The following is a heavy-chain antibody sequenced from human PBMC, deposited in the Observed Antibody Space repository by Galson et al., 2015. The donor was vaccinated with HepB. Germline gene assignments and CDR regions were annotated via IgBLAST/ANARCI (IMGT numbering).Heavy chain of an antibody. D-gene: IGHD5-24*01. V-gene: IGHV3-33*01. Sequence: SLRLSCAASGFAFSRYGIHWVRQAPGKGLEWVALIWSNGNKEICADSVKGRFTISRDNSRNIVFLQMNSLRVDDAAVYYCAREMAVAAPAAFDFWGQGTLVTVSS. J-gene: IGHJ4*02. CDR1: GFAFSRYG. CDR2: IWSNGNKE. CDR3: AREMAVAAPAAFDF.